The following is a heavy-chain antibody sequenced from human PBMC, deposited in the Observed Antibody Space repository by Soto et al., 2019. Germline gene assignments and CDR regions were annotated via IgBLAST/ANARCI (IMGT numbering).Heavy chain of an antibody. V-gene: IGHV3-48*01. CDR1: GFTFSSYS. J-gene: IGHJ5*02. Sequence: SGGSLRLSCAASGFTFSSYSMNWVRQAPGKGLEWVSYISSSSSTIYYADSVKGRFTISRDNAKNSLYLQMNSLRAEDTAVYYCARHPERIAQLGWLAPWGQGTLVTVSS. D-gene: IGHD6-13*01. CDR3: ARHPERIAQLGWLAP. CDR2: ISSSSSTI.